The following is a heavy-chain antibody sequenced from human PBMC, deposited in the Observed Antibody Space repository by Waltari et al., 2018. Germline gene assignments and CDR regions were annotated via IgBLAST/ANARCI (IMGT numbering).Heavy chain of an antibody. J-gene: IGHJ4*02. V-gene: IGHV3-21*02. D-gene: IGHD4-17*01. CDR2: STYGGAYL. CDR1: GFAITTFG. Sequence: EVQLVESGGGVVKPGGSLRLSCAASGFAITTFGLSWVRQAPGKGLEWVSSSTYGGAYLYYADSVRGRFTVSIDNAKNSLHLQMNNLRAEDTAIYYCARALTTPNDFWGQGTLVTVSS. CDR3: ARALTTPNDF.